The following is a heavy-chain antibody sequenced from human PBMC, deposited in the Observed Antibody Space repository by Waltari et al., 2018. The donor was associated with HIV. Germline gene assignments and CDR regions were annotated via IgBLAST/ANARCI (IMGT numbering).Heavy chain of an antibody. CDR1: GFNFRNFA. Sequence: EVQLLESGGGLVQPGGSLRLSCTASGFNFRNFAMSWVRQAPGKGPEWVSALSGIGSTASCADYVKGRFTISRDFSNNTLFLQMNNLRAEDTAGYFCAKSMRDLRPSAFDVWGQGTMVAISS. J-gene: IGHJ3*01. CDR3: AKSMRDLRPSAFDV. CDR2: LSGIGSTA. V-gene: IGHV3-23*01. D-gene: IGHD2-8*01.